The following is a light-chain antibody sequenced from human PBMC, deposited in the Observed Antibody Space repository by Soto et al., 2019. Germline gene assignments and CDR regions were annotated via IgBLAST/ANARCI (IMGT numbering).Light chain of an antibody. CDR1: QSVSSN. J-gene: IGKJ1*01. CDR3: QQYNNGGA. Sequence: EIVMTQSPATLSVSPGERATLSCRASQSVSSNLAWYQQKPGQAPRLLIYGASTRATGIPARFSGSGSGTEFTLTISSLQSEDFAVYYCQQYNNGGAFGQGTKVEI. CDR2: GAS. V-gene: IGKV3-15*01.